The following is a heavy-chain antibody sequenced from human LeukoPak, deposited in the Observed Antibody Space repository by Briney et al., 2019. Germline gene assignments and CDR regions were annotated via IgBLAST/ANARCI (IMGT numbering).Heavy chain of an antibody. CDR1: GFNFNTYW. Sequence: GGSLRLSCAASGFNFNTYWMNWVRQVPGKGLEWVADIKKDGSEKDYVDSVKGRFTISRDNAKNSLYLKMNRLRAEDTAVYYCTTDTRLREVEPDARANYYYYYGMDTWGQGTTVTVSS. J-gene: IGHJ6*02. D-gene: IGHD1-14*01. CDR2: IKKDGSEK. CDR3: TTDTRLREVEPDARANYYYYYGMDT. V-gene: IGHV3-7*01.